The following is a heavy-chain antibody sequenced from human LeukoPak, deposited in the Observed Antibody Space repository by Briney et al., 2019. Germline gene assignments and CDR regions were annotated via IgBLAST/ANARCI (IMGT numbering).Heavy chain of an antibody. V-gene: IGHV3-23*01. Sequence: GGSLRLSCAASGFTFSSYAMSWVRQAPGKGLEWVSAISGSGGSTYYADSVKGRFTISRDNSKNTLYLRMNSLRAEDTAVYYCAKESGALGAPLYDYWGRGILVTASS. CDR1: GFTFSSYA. J-gene: IGHJ4*02. CDR2: ISGSGGST. CDR3: AKESGALGAPLYDY. D-gene: IGHD4/OR15-4a*01.